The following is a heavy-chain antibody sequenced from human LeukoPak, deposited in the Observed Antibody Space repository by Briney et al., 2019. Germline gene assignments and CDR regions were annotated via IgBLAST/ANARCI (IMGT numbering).Heavy chain of an antibody. Sequence: ASVRVSCKASGYTFTDYYMHWVRQAPGQGLEWMGWINPHSGGTNYAQKFQGRVTMTRDTSISTAYMELSRLRSDDTAVYYCARFDQVSETAGGYWGQGTLVTVSS. CDR2: INPHSGGT. CDR3: ARFDQVSETAGGY. J-gene: IGHJ4*02. V-gene: IGHV1-2*02. D-gene: IGHD5/OR15-5a*01. CDR1: GYTFTDYY.